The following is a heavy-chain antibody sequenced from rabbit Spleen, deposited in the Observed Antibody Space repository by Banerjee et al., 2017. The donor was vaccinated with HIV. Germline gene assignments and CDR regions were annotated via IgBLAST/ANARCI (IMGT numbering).Heavy chain of an antibody. J-gene: IGHJ4*01. CDR2: IVTGSGTT. CDR3: ARDLTDVIGWNFGW. Sequence: EQLEESGGGLVQPGGSLKLSCTASGFTLSSYYMNWVRQAPGKGLEWIGCIVTGSGTTYYASWAKGRSTFSKTSSTTVTLQMTTLTAADTATYFCARDLTDVIGWNFGWWGQGTLVTVS. D-gene: IGHD1-1*01. V-gene: IGHV1S45*01. CDR1: GFTLSSYYM.